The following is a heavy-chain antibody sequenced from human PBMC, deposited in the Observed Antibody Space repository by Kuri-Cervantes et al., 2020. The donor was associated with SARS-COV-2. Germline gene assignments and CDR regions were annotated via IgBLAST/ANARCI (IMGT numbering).Heavy chain of an antibody. CDR3: ARDLRLGKSLDY. D-gene: IGHD7-27*01. CDR1: GFTFSSYA. Sequence: GGSLRLSCAASGFTFSSYAMHWVRQAPGKGLEWVAVISYDGSNKYYADSVKGRFTISRDNAKNSLYLQMSSLRGEDTAVYYCARDLRLGKSLDYWGQGTLVTVSS. CDR2: ISYDGSNK. V-gene: IGHV3-30-3*01. J-gene: IGHJ4*02.